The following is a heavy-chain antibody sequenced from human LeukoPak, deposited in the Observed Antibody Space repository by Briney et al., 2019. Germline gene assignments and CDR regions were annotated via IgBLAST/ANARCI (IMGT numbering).Heavy chain of an antibody. D-gene: IGHD4/OR15-4a*01. Sequence: PGGSLRLSCIASGFTFSSYGMSWVRQAPGKGLEWVSAISGSGANTYYSDSVKGRFTISRDNSKNTLYLQMNSLRAEDTAVYYCARRAGAYSQPYDYWGQGTLVTVSS. CDR2: ISGSGANT. V-gene: IGHV3-23*01. J-gene: IGHJ4*02. CDR3: ARRAGAYSQPYDY. CDR1: GFTFSSYG.